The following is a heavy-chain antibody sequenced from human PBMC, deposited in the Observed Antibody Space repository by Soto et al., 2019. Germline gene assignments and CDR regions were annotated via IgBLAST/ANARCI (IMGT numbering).Heavy chain of an antibody. D-gene: IGHD3-22*01. V-gene: IGHV3-23*01. CDR3: AKVFYYYDSSGYYYFDY. J-gene: IGHJ4*02. CDR1: GFTFSSYA. Sequence: GVSLRLSCVASGFTFSSYAVSWVRQAPGKGPEWISSISGSGSTIYYADSVKGRFTISRDNSKNTLYLQMSSLRAEDTAVYYCAKVFYYYDSSGYYYFDYWGQGPLVTVSS. CDR2: ISGSGSTI.